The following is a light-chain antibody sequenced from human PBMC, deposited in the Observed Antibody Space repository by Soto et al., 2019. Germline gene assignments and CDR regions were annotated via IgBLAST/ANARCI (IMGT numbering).Light chain of an antibody. CDR2: GAS. V-gene: IGKV3-15*01. CDR1: QSVGST. Sequence: EIFMTQSPATLSVFPGERVILSCRASQSVGSTLAWYQQKPGQAPRLLIRGASSRATGVPARFSGSGSGTQVTLTTSILQSEDFAVYYCQQYSSSLTFGGGTTLEIK. CDR3: QQYSSSLT. J-gene: IGKJ4*01.